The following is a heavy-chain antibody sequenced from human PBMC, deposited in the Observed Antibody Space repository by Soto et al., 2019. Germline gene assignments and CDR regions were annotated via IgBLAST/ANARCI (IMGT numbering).Heavy chain of an antibody. CDR3: ASRQTTSGLRDY. D-gene: IGHD1-7*01. Sequence: QVQLQESGPGLVKPSQTLSLTCTVSGGSISSGGYYWSWIRQHPGKGLEWIGYIYYSGSTYYNPSLRSRVTISVDTSKNQFSLKLSSVTAADTAVYCCASRQTTSGLRDYWGQGTLVTVSS. CDR1: GGSISSGGYY. V-gene: IGHV4-31*03. J-gene: IGHJ4*02. CDR2: IYYSGST.